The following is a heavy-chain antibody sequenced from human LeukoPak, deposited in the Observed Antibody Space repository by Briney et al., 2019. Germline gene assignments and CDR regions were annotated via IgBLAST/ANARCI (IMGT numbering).Heavy chain of an antibody. Sequence: ASVKVSCKASGYTFTSYGISWVRQAPGQGLEWMGIINPSGGSTSYAQKFQGRVTMTRDMSTSTVYMELSSLRSEDMAVYYCARVSYDSSGYYLDYWGQGTLVTVSS. CDR3: ARVSYDSSGYYLDY. CDR2: INPSGGST. CDR1: GYTFTSYG. V-gene: IGHV1-46*01. J-gene: IGHJ4*02. D-gene: IGHD3-22*01.